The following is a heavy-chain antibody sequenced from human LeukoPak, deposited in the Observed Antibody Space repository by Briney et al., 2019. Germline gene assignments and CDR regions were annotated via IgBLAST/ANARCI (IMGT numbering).Heavy chain of an antibody. CDR2: IYPRGST. J-gene: IGHJ4*02. V-gene: IGHV4-30-2*01. D-gene: IGHD7-27*01. CDR3: ARFSPRAMGNYLDF. Sequence: PSETLSLACAVSGGSISSGSYSWSWIRQPPGKGLEWIGYIYPRGSTYYNPSLKSRVILSLDKSANQFSLNLSSVTAADTAVYYCARFSPRAMGNYLDFWGQGTLVTVSS. CDR1: GGSISSGSYS.